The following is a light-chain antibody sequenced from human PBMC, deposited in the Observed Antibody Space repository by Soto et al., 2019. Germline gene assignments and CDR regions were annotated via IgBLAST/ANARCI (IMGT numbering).Light chain of an antibody. J-gene: IGKJ1*01. CDR2: WAS. Sequence: DIVMTQSPDSLAVSLGERATINCKSSQSVLYNSNNKNYLAWYQQKPGQPPKLLIYWASTRESGVPDRFSGSGSGTYYTLTISSLQAEDVAVYYCQQYYDSPQTFGQGTKVEIK. V-gene: IGKV4-1*01. CDR1: QSVLYNSNNKNY. CDR3: QQYYDSPQT.